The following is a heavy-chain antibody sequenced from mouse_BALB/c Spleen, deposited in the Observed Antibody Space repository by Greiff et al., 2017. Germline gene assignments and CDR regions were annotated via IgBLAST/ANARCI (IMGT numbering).Heavy chain of an antibody. CDR1: GYTFTSYV. CDR2: INPYNDGT. J-gene: IGHJ3*01. Sequence: EVQLQQSGPELVKPGASVKMSCKASGYTFTSYVMHWVKLKPGQGLEWIGYINPYNDGTKYNEKFKGKATLTSDKSSSTAYMELSSLTSEDSAVYYCARSANRYPFAYWGQGTLVTVSA. CDR3: ARSANRYPFAY. D-gene: IGHD2-14*01. V-gene: IGHV1-14*01.